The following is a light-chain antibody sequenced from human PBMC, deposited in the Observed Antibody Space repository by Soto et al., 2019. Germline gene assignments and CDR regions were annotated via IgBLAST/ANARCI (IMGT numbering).Light chain of an antibody. CDR3: TSWTTSTTMI. Sequence: VLNQAASGSGVPRELLTISYTGNNRDIGAYNFVSWYQQPPGKAPKLMLYDVNIRPSGVSNRFSGSKSGNTASLTISGLQAEDEADYYCTSWTTSTTMIFGGGTKVTVL. J-gene: IGLJ2*01. V-gene: IGLV2-14*03. CDR1: NRDIGAYNF. CDR2: DVN.